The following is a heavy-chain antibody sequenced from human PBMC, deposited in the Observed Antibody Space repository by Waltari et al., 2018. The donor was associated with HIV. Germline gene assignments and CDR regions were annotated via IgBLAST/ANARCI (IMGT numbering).Heavy chain of an antibody. Sequence: QLQLQESGPGLVKPSETLSLTCTVSGGSISSSSYYWGWIRQPPGKGLEWIGSIYYSGSTDYTPSLKSRVTISVDTSKNQFSLKLSSVTAADTAVYYCARHVRGSSWYVDYWGQGTLVTVSS. D-gene: IGHD6-13*01. CDR1: GGSISSSSYY. V-gene: IGHV4-39*01. J-gene: IGHJ4*02. CDR2: IYYSGST. CDR3: ARHVRGSSWYVDY.